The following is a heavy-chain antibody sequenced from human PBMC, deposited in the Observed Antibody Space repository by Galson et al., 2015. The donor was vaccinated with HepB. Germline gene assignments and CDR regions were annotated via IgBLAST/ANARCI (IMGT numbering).Heavy chain of an antibody. CDR2: IKQDGSEK. Sequence: SLRLSCAASGFTFSSYWMSWVRQAPGKGLEWVANIKQDGSEKYYVDSVKGRFTISRDNAKNSLYLQMNSLRAEDTAVYYCASGYSYGYQLDYWGQGTLVTVSS. CDR3: ASGYSYGYQLDY. D-gene: IGHD5-18*01. J-gene: IGHJ4*02. CDR1: GFTFSSYW. V-gene: IGHV3-7*03.